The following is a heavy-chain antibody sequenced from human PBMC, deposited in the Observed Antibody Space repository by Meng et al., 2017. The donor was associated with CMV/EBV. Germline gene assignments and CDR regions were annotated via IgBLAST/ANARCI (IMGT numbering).Heavy chain of an antibody. J-gene: IGHJ4*02. V-gene: IGHV3-53*05. CDR3: AREYSPRSKADY. D-gene: IGHD2-15*01. Sequence: GGSLRLSCAASGFTVSSNYMSWVRQAPGKGLEWVSVIYSGGSTYYADSVKGRFTISRDNSKNTLYLQMNSLRSEDTAVYYCAREYSPRSKADYWGQGTLVTVSS. CDR2: IYSGGST. CDR1: GFTVSSNY.